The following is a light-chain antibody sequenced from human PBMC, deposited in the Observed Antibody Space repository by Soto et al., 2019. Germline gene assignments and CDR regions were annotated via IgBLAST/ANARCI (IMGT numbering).Light chain of an antibody. CDR3: QHYNSYSEA. CDR1: QSVSSY. J-gene: IGKJ1*01. V-gene: IGKV3-11*01. CDR2: DAS. Sequence: EIVLTQSPDTLSLSPGERATLSCRASQSVSSYLAWYQQKPGQAPRLLIYDASNRATGIPARFSGSGSGTDFTLTISSLQPDDFATYYCQHYNSYSEAFGQGTKVDIK.